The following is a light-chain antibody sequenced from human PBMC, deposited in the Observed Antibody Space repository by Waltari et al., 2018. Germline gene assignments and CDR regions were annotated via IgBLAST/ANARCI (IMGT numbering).Light chain of an antibody. CDR2: AAF. V-gene: IGKV1-39*01. Sequence: DIQMTQSPSSLSASVGDRVTITCRASQRINRNLNWYQHKPGSVPKLLIYAAFGLQTGVPSRFSGSGSGTDFTLTISNLQPEDFATYYCQQSHTAPLTFGGGTKVGI. CDR3: QQSHTAPLT. J-gene: IGKJ4*01. CDR1: QRINRN.